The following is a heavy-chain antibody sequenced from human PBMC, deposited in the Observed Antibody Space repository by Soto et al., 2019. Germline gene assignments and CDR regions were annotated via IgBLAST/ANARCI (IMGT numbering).Heavy chain of an antibody. V-gene: IGHV3-48*02. D-gene: IGHD4-17*01. CDR3: ASEYDYGDLNYYYYGMDV. CDR2: ISLSSSTI. CDR1: GFTFSSYS. Sequence: EVQLVESGGGLVQPGGSLRLSCAASGFTFSSYSMNWVRQAPGKGLEWVSYISLSSSTIYYADSMKGRFTISRDNSKNSLYLQMNSLRDEYTAVDYCASEYDYGDLNYYYYGMDVWGQGTTVTVSS. J-gene: IGHJ6*02.